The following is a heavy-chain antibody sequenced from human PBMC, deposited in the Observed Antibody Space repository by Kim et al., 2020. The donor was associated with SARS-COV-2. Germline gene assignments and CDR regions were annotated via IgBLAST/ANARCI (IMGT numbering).Heavy chain of an antibody. CDR1: GFSFSSYA. CDR3: AKSAWIYDSSGHYDRCFDP. V-gene: IGHV3-30*18. J-gene: IGHJ5*02. D-gene: IGHD3-22*01. CDR2: IASDGSLQ. Sequence: GGSLRLSCAASGFSFSSYAMFWVSQAPGKGLEWVAAIASDGSLQFYAGSVKGRFTISRDNSQNTVTLQMDSLRIEDTAVYYCAKSAWIYDSSGHYDRCFDPWGQGTLVTVSS.